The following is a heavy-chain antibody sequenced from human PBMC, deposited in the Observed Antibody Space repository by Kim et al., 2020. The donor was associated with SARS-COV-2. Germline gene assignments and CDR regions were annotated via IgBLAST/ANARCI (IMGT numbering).Heavy chain of an antibody. J-gene: IGHJ3*01. D-gene: IGHD3-10*01. CDR2: ISYDGSIK. CDR3: ATSIASFWFGDGLYGFD. V-gene: IGHV3-30*03. CDR1: GFTFNNYA. Sequence: GGSLRLSCGASGFTFNNYALHWVRQAPGKGLEWVAVISYDGSIKYYADSVKGQFTVSRDSSHNTLYLQMRSLRPEDTAFYYCATSIASFWFGDGLYGFD.